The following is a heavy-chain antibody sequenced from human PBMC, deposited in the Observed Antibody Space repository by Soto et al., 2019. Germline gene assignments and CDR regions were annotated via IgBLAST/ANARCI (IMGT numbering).Heavy chain of an antibody. Sequence: XETLSLTCNVNGGSSTTYYWGRIRQPAGKGLEWIGRIYSGGSTNYNPSLRSRVTVSVDMSKNHFSLKLSSVTAADTAVYYCARGPGGFGEFSLDYWGQGPLVPVSS. CDR2: IYSGGST. CDR3: ARGPGGFGEFSLDY. V-gene: IGHV4-4*07. CDR1: GGSSTTYY. D-gene: IGHD3-10*01. J-gene: IGHJ4*02.